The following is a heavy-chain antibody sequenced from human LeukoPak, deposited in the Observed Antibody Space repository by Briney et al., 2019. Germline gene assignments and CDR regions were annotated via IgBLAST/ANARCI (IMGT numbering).Heavy chain of an antibody. CDR3: ARSGVRAPDWYFDL. Sequence: SETLSLTCTVSGNSISSYYWSWIRQPAGKGLEWIGRIYTSGSTNYNPSLKSRVTMSVDTSKNQFSLKLSSVTAADTAVYYCARSGVRAPDWYFDLWGRGTLVTVSS. CDR2: IYTSGST. D-gene: IGHD2-8*01. V-gene: IGHV4-4*07. CDR1: GNSISSYY. J-gene: IGHJ2*01.